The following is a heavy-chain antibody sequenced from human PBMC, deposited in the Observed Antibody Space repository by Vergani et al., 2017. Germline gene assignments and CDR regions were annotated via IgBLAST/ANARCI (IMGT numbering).Heavy chain of an antibody. V-gene: IGHV3-43*02. CDR1: GFTFDDYA. CDR2: ISWDGGST. D-gene: IGHD6-13*01. Sequence: EVQLVESGGGLVQPGRSLRLSCAASGFTFDDYAMHWVRQAPGKGLEWVSGISWDGGSTYYADSVKGRFTISRDNSINSLYLQMNSLRTEDTALYYCAKDRHPGIADYYYDGMDVWGQGTTVTVSS. CDR3: AKDRHPGIADYYYDGMDV. J-gene: IGHJ6*02.